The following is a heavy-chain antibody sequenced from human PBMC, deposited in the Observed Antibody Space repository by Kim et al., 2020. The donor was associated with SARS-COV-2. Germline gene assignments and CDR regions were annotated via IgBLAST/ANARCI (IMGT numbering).Heavy chain of an antibody. CDR3: ARAVRVSRYCSSTSCYAAPHFDY. CDR1: GGSFSGYY. V-gene: IGHV4-34*01. D-gene: IGHD2-2*01. Sequence: SETLSLTCAVYGGSFSGYYWSWIRQPPGKGLEWIGEINHSGSTNYNPSLKSRVTISVDTSKNQFSLKLSSVTAADTAVYYCARAVRVSRYCSSTSCYAAPHFDYWGQGTLVTVSS. J-gene: IGHJ4*02. CDR2: INHSGST.